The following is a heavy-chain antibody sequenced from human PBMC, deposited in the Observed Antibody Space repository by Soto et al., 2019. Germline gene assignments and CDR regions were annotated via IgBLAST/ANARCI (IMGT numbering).Heavy chain of an antibody. D-gene: IGHD3-10*01. V-gene: IGHV1-24*01. J-gene: IGHJ6*02. CDR2: FDPEDGET. Sequence: QVPLVQSGAEVKKPGASVKVSCKVSGYTLTELSMHWVRQAPGKGLEWMGGFDPEDGETIYAQKFQGRVTMTEDTSTDTAYMELSSLRSEDTAVYYCATDRPPRRFTTSHYYYYGMDVWGQGTTVTVSS. CDR3: ATDRPPRRFTTSHYYYYGMDV. CDR1: GYTLTELS.